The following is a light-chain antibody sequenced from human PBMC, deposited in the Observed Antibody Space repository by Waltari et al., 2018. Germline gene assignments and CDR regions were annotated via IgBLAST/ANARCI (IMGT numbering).Light chain of an antibody. CDR3: QKYDRLPAT. Sequence: LSPGERATLYCRASQSVGRYLAWYQQKPGRAPRLLIYGASSRATGIPDRFSGVGSGTDFSLTISRLEAEDFAVYYCQKYDRLPATFGQGTKVEIK. V-gene: IGKV3-20*01. J-gene: IGKJ1*01. CDR1: QSVGRY. CDR2: GAS.